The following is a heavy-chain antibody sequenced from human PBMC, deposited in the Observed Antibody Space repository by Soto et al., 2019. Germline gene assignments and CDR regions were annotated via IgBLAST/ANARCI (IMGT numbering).Heavy chain of an antibody. D-gene: IGHD3-16*01. CDR3: AADTSGWFDP. CDR2: INAGNGNT. V-gene: IGHV1-3*01. CDR1: GYTFTSYA. Sequence: QVQLVQSGAEVKKPGASVKVSCKASGYTFTSYAMHWVRQAPGQRLEWMGWINAGNGNTKYSQKFQGRVTITRDTAASTAYMELSSLRSEDTAVYCCAADTSGWFDPWGQGTLVTVFS. J-gene: IGHJ5*02.